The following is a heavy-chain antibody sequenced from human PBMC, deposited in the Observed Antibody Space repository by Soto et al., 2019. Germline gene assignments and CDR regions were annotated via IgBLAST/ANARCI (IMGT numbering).Heavy chain of an antibody. CDR1: GYTFTSYG. V-gene: IGHV1-18*01. CDR3: ARVGGSSHHISSAYNWFDP. J-gene: IGHJ5*02. CDR2: ISAYNGNT. Sequence: ASVKVSCKASGYTFTSYGISWVRQAPGQGLEWMGWISAYNGNTNYAQKLQGRVTMTTDTSTSTAYMELRSLRSDDTAVYYCARVGGSSHHISSAYNWFDPWGQGTLVTVSS. D-gene: IGHD6-13*01.